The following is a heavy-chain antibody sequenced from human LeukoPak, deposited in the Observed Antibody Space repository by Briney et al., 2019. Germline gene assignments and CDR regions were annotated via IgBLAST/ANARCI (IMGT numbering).Heavy chain of an antibody. D-gene: IGHD3-16*01. J-gene: IGHJ4*02. CDR1: GYTFTDYY. Sequence: ASVKVSCKASGYTFTDYYMNWVRQAPGQGLEWMGWINPNSGVTNYAQKFQGRVTMTRDTSITTAYMEVSRLTSDDTAVYYCARGHTSGGAPFDYWGQGTLVTVSS. V-gene: IGHV1-2*02. CDR3: ARGHTSGGAPFDY. CDR2: INPNSGVT.